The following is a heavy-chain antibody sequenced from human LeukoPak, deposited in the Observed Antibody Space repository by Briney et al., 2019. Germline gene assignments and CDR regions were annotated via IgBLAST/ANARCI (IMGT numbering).Heavy chain of an antibody. D-gene: IGHD3-10*01. Sequence: GGSLRLSCAASGFTVSSNYMSWVRQAPGKGLEWVGRIKKKGDGGTTDYAAPVKGRFSISRDDSKNMLYLEMNNLKIEDTAVYYCTTVTMVRDYDYWGQGTLVTVSS. CDR3: TTVTMVRDYDY. CDR2: IKKKGDGGTT. V-gene: IGHV3-15*01. J-gene: IGHJ4*02. CDR1: GFTVSSNY.